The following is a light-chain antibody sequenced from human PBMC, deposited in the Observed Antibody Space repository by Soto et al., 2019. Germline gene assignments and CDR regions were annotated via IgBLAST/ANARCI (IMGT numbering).Light chain of an antibody. CDR3: QQYVSRPLT. CDR1: QSVGTY. J-gene: IGKJ4*01. CDR2: GAS. V-gene: IGKV3-20*01. Sequence: EIVLTQSPGTLSLSPGERATLSCRASQSVGTYLAWYQQKPGQAPRLLIYGASSRATGIPDRFRGSGSGTDVTLTISRLEPEDSAVYYCQQYVSRPLTFGGVTKVEIK.